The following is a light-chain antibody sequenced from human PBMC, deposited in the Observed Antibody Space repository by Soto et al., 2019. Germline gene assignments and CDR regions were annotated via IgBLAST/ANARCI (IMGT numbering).Light chain of an antibody. CDR2: DVS. CDR1: SSDVGGYNY. V-gene: IGLV2-14*03. CDR3: SSYATSNTRQIV. Sequence: QSVLTQPASVSGSPGQSITISCTGTSSDVGGYNYVSWYQHHPGKAPKLIIYDVSNRPSGASNRFSGSKSGNTASLTISGLQPEDEADYYCSSYATSNTRQIVFGTGTKVTV. J-gene: IGLJ1*01.